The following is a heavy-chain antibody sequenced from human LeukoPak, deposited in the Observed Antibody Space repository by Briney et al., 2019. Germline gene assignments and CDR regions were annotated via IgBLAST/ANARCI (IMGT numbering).Heavy chain of an antibody. D-gene: IGHD4-17*01. CDR2: ISCRSKFL. CDR1: GFPFRSYS. CDR3: ARAISDYDASDI. J-gene: IGHJ3*02. V-gene: IGHV3-21*01. Sequence: PGGPLTLSCAASGFPFRSYSMSWVPQAPGKGLGWVPSISCRSKFLFHADSQKGRFTISRDNAKNSLYLQMNSLRAEDTAVYYCARAISDYDASDIWGQGTMVTVSS.